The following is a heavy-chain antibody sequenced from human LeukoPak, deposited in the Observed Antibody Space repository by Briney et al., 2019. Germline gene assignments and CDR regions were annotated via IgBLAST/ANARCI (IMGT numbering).Heavy chain of an antibody. CDR2: ISSSSSTI. D-gene: IGHD3-9*01. V-gene: IGHV3-48*01. CDR3: AREREPLFYDILTPFDY. CDR1: GFTFSSYS. Sequence: GGSLRLSCAASGFTFSSYSMNWVRQAPGKGLEWVSYISSSSSTIYYADSVKGRFTISRDNAKNSLYLQMNSLRAEDTAVYYCAREREPLFYDILTPFDYWGQGTLVTVSS. J-gene: IGHJ4*02.